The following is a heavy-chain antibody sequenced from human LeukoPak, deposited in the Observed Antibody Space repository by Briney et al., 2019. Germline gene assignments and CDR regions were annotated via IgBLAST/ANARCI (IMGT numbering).Heavy chain of an antibody. CDR2: IYHSGST. CDR3: ARVPHTVIITTILKYFDS. Sequence: PSETLSLTCTVSGGSISSYHWSWIRQPAGKGLEWIGSIYHSGSTYYNPSLKSRVTILVDTSKNQFSLKLSSVTAADTAVYYCARVPHTVIITTILKYFDSWGQGTLVTVSS. D-gene: IGHD2-21*02. J-gene: IGHJ5*01. CDR1: GGSISSYH. V-gene: IGHV4-4*07.